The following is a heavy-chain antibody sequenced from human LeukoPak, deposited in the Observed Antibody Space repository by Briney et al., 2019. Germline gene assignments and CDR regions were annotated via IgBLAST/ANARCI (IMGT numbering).Heavy chain of an antibody. V-gene: IGHV4-59*01. CDR3: ARDKGTSYLSSFDY. Sequence: SETLSLTCTVSGGSINSYYWSWIRQPPGKGLECIGYIHYTGSTNYNPSLKSRVTISVDTSKSQFSLKLSSVTAADTAVYYCARDKGTSYLSSFDYWGQGTLVTVSS. J-gene: IGHJ4*02. CDR1: GGSINSYY. CDR2: IHYTGST. D-gene: IGHD6-6*01.